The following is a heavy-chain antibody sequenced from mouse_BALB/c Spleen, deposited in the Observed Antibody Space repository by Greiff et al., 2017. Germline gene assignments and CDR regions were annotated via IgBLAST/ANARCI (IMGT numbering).Heavy chain of an antibody. J-gene: IGHJ4*01. V-gene: IGHV5-17*02. CDR2: ISSGSSTI. Sequence: EVQGVESGGGLVQPGGSRKLSCAASGFTFSSFGMHWVRQAPEKGLEWVAYISSGSSTIYYADTVKGRFTISRDNPKNTLFLQMTSLRSEDTAMYYCARGDGYPYAMDDWGQGTSVTVSS. D-gene: IGHD2-3*01. CDR3: ARGDGYPYAMDD. CDR1: GFTFSSFG.